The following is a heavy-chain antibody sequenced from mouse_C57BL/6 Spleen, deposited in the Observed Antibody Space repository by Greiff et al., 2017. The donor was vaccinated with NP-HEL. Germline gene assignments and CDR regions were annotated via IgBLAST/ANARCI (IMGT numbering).Heavy chain of an antibody. V-gene: IGHV5-17*01. D-gene: IGHD1-1*01. J-gene: IGHJ4*01. CDR1: GFTFSDYG. Sequence: EVHLVESGGGLVKPGGSLKLSCAASGFTFSDYGMHWVRQAPEKGLEWVAYISSGSSTIYYADTVKGRFTISRDNAKNTLFLQMTSLRSEDTAMYYCARRYYGSSYAMDYWGQGTLVTVSS. CDR3: ARRYYGSSYAMDY. CDR2: ISSGSSTI.